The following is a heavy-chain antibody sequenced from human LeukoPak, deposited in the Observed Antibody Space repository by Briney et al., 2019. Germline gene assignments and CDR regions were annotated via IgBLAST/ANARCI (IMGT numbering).Heavy chain of an antibody. D-gene: IGHD2-15*01. CDR3: ARALGYCSGGSCYSGIAVAGNFDY. V-gene: IGHV4-31*03. CDR1: GGSLSSGGYY. J-gene: IGHJ4*02. Sequence: SETLSLTRTVSGGSLSSGGYYWSWIRQHPGKGLEWIGYIYYSGSTYYNPSLKSRVTISVDTSKNQFSLKLSSVTAADTAVYYCARALGYCSGGSCYSGIAVAGNFDYWGQGTLVTVSS. CDR2: IYYSGST.